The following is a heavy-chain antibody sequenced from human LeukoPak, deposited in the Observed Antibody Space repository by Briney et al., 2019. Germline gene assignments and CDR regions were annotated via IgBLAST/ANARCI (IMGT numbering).Heavy chain of an antibody. CDR3: ARGPPLQGVNWFDP. J-gene: IGHJ5*02. CDR1: GFTFSSYA. D-gene: IGHD3-16*01. CDR2: ISSSSSTI. Sequence: PGRSLRLSCAASGFTFSSYAMSWVRQAPGKGLEWVSAISSSSSTIYYADSVKGRFTISRDNAKNSLYLQMNSLRAEDTAVYYCARGPPLQGVNWFDPWGQGTLVTVSS. V-gene: IGHV3-48*01.